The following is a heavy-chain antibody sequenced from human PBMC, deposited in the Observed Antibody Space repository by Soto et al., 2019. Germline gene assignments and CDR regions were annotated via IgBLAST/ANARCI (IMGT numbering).Heavy chain of an antibody. D-gene: IGHD2-15*01. J-gene: IGHJ4*02. V-gene: IGHV3-64*01. CDR1: GFTFSSYA. CDR3: ARGETGTVRVVAATNNPIDY. Sequence: GGSLRLSCAASGFTFSSYAMHWVRQAPGKGLEYVSAISSNGGSTYYANSVKGRFTISRDNSKNTLYLQMGSLRAEDMAVYYCARGETGTVRVVAATNNPIDYWGQGTLVTVSS. CDR2: ISSNGGST.